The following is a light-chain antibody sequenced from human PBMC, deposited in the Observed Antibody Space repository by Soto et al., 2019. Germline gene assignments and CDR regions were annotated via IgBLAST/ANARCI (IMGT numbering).Light chain of an antibody. V-gene: IGKV1-39*01. CDR2: GAS. Sequence: DLQMTQSPSSLSAAVGDRVTITCRASQSIARFLNWYQQKPGEVPNLLIFGASYLRSGFPSRVSGSGSGTQFAITIPSLQPEDLATYCCHPRPIAPYTFGQGTTL. J-gene: IGKJ2*01. CDR3: HPRPIAPYT. CDR1: QSIARF.